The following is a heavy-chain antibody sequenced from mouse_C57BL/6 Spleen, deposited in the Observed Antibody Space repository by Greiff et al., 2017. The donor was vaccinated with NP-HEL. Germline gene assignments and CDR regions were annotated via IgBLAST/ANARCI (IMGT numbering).Heavy chain of an antibody. V-gene: IGHV10-1*01. J-gene: IGHJ4*01. CDR1: GFSFNTYA. D-gene: IGHD2-4*01. CDR2: IRSKSNNYAT. Sequence: EVKLQESGGGLVQPKGSLKLSCAASGFSFNTYAMNWVRQAPGKGLEWVARIRSKSNNYATYYADSVKDRFTISRDDSESMLYLQMNNLKTEDTAMYYCVRHGDYDDYAMDYWGQGTSVTVSS. CDR3: VRHGDYDDYAMDY.